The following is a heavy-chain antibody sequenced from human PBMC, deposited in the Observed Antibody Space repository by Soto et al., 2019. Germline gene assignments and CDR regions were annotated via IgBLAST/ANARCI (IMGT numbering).Heavy chain of an antibody. Sequence: PGGSLRLSCAASGFSFSTYWMHWVRQVPGKGLEWVSRIGDDGTLTDYADPVKGRFIISRDNAQNTLYLQMDSLRPEDTAVYYCAKFRVADVLTGYTPNFYYYGVDVWGQGTTVTVSS. D-gene: IGHD3-9*01. CDR1: GFSFSTYW. CDR3: AKFRVADVLTGYTPNFYYYGVDV. J-gene: IGHJ6*02. V-gene: IGHV3-74*01. CDR2: IGDDGTLT.